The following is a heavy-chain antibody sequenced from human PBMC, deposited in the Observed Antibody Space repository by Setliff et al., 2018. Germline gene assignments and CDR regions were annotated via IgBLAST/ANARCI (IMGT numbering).Heavy chain of an antibody. CDR3: ARDRRIVGARHAFDI. V-gene: IGHV4-39*07. CDR1: GGSISSSSYY. D-gene: IGHD1-26*01. CDR2: IYYSGST. Sequence: SETLSLTCTVSGGSISSSSYYWGWIRQPPGKGLEWIGSIYYSGSTYYNPSLKSRVSISVDRSKNQFSLNLTSVTAADTAVYYCARDRRIVGARHAFDIWGQGTMVTVSS. J-gene: IGHJ3*02.